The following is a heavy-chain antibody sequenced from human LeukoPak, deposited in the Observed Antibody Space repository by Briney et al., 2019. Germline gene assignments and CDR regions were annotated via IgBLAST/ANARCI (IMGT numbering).Heavy chain of an antibody. Sequence: PGGSLRLSCAASGFTFSSYSMNWVRQAPGKELEWVSSISSSSSYIYYADSVKGRFTISRDNAKNSLYLQMNSLRAEDTAVYYCASTVTTPNAFDIWGQGTMVTVSS. V-gene: IGHV3-21*01. J-gene: IGHJ3*02. CDR1: GFTFSSYS. CDR3: ASTVTTPNAFDI. CDR2: ISSSSSYI. D-gene: IGHD4-17*01.